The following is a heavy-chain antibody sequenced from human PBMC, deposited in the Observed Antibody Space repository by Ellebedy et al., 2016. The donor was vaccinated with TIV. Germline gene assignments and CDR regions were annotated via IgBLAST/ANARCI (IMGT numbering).Heavy chain of an antibody. CDR3: ARTSDGSGGSCNDYYYGMDV. Sequence: AASVKVSCKASGYTFTNKHYIHWVRQAPGQGLEWMGIIHPGEGSTDYAQKFQGRVTMTRDTSTSTVYMELSSLRSEDTAVYYCARTSDGSGGSCNDYYYGMDVWGHGTTVTVSS. V-gene: IGHV1-46*01. CDR1: GYTFTNKHY. J-gene: IGHJ6*02. D-gene: IGHD2-15*01. CDR2: IHPGEGST.